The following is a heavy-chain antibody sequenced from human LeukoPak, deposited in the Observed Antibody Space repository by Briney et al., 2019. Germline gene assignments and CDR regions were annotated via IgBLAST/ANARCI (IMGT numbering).Heavy chain of an antibody. CDR2: IYYSGST. Sequence: SETLPLTCTVSGGSISSYYWSWIRQPPGKGLEWIGYIYYSGSTNYNPSLKSRVTISVDTSKNQFSLKLSSVTAADTAVYYCARVIPEYYYDSSGFDYWGQGTLVTASS. D-gene: IGHD3-22*01. CDR3: ARVIPEYYYDSSGFDY. CDR1: GGSISSYY. J-gene: IGHJ4*02. V-gene: IGHV4-59*01.